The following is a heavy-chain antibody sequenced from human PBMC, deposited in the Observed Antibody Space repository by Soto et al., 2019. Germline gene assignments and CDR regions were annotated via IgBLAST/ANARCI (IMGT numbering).Heavy chain of an antibody. J-gene: IGHJ5*02. Sequence: GGSLRLSCAASGFTFSSSGIHWVRQAPGKGLEWVAFISYDGSHKYADSVKGRFTVSRDNSKNTLYLQMNSLRAEDTAVYYCASSGYCTNGVCYTLFDPWGQGTLVTVSS. CDR2: ISYDGSHK. D-gene: IGHD2-8*01. V-gene: IGHV3-30*03. CDR3: ASSGYCTNGVCYTLFDP. CDR1: GFTFSSSG.